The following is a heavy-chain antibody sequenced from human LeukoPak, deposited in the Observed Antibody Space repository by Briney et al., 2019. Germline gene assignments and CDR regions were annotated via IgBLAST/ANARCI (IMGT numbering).Heavy chain of an antibody. V-gene: IGHV4-39*01. CDR1: GGSISSSSYY. D-gene: IGHD3-10*01. CDR2: IYYSGST. Sequence: SEPLSLTCTVSGGSISSSSYYWGWIRQPPGKGLEWIGSIYYSGSTYYNPSLESRVTISVDTSKNQFSLKLSSVTAADTAVYYCARGRITMVRGVTKGRYYFDYWGQGTLVTVSS. J-gene: IGHJ4*02. CDR3: ARGRITMVRGVTKGRYYFDY.